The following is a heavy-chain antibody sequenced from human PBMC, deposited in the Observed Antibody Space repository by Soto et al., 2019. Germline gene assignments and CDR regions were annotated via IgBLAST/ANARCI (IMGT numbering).Heavy chain of an antibody. CDR2: ISSNGGST. V-gene: IGHV3-64*01. CDR1: GFTFSSYA. D-gene: IGHD5-12*01. Sequence: EVQLVESGGGLVQPGGSLRLSCAASGFTFSSYAMHWVRQAPGKGLEYVSAISSNGGSTYYANSVKGRFTISRDNSKNTLYLQMGSLIAEDMAVYYCARAEDSGYDFDYWGQGTLVTVSS. CDR3: ARAEDSGYDFDY. J-gene: IGHJ4*02.